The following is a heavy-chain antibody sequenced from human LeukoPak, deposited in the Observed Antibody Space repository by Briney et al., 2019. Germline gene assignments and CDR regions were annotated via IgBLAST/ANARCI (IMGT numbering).Heavy chain of an antibody. Sequence: GGSLRLSCAASGFTFSSYGMHWVRQAPGKGLEWVAVISYDGSNKYYADSVKGRFTISRDNSKNTLYLQMNSLRAEDTAVYYCAKGRDYYDSSGPSLSFDIWGQGTMVTVSS. CDR2: ISYDGSNK. J-gene: IGHJ3*02. D-gene: IGHD3-22*01. CDR1: GFTFSSYG. CDR3: AKGRDYYDSSGPSLSFDI. V-gene: IGHV3-30*18.